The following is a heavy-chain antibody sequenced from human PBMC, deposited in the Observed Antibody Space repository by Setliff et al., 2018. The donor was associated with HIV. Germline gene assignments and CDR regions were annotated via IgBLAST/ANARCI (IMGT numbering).Heavy chain of an antibody. V-gene: IGHV4-59*01. CDR2: IDYSGNT. CDR1: GDSISRYY. CDR3: ARGNTISEVVTTNWLDP. J-gene: IGHJ5*02. Sequence: PSENLSLTCSVSGDSISRYYWSWIRQPPGKGLEWIGYIDYSGNTNYNSSLKSRVTISEDTSKKQVSLRLRFVAAADTAVYYCARGNTISEVVTTNWLDPWGQGTLVTVS. D-gene: IGHD3-3*01.